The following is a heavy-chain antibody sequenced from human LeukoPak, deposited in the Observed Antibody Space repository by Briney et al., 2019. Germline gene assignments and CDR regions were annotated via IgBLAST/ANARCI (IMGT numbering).Heavy chain of an antibody. Sequence: ASVKVSCKASGYTFTSYDINWVRQATGQGLEWMGWMNPNSGNTGYAQKFQGRVTITRNTSISTAYMELSSLRSEDTAVYYCARSPPTTDWFDPWGQGTLVTVSS. J-gene: IGHJ5*02. CDR3: ARSPPTTDWFDP. CDR2: MNPNSGNT. CDR1: GYTFTSYD. D-gene: IGHD1-26*01. V-gene: IGHV1-8*03.